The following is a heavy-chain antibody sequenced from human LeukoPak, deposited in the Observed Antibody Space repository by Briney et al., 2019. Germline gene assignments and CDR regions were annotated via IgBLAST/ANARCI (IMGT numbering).Heavy chain of an antibody. J-gene: IGHJ4*02. D-gene: IGHD6-19*01. CDR3: ARDSYNSGWYIGD. CDR2: IRYKAYSYTT. V-gene: IGHV3-72*01. Sequence: GGSLRLSCAASGFTFSDHYMDCVRRAPGKGLECVGRIRYKAYSYTTEYAASVKGRFTISRDDSKNSLYLQMNSLKTEDTAVYYCARDSYNSGWYIGDWGQGTLVTVSS. CDR1: GFTFSDHY.